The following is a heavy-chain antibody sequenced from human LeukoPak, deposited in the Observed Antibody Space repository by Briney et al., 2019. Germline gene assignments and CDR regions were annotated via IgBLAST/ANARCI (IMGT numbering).Heavy chain of an antibody. J-gene: IGHJ6*03. V-gene: IGHV1-8*01. D-gene: IGHD3-16*02. CDR2: MNPNSGNT. CDR1: TYFLTRSD. Sequence: ASVKVSCNVSTYFLTRSDARWVRQATGQGLEWMGWMNPNSGNTGYAQKFQDRVTMTRDTSISRAYMELSLLRSEDTAVYYCASGLMCELSSEYASGYYYHYMDVWGKGTTVTVSS. CDR3: ASGLMCELSSEYASGYYYHYMDV.